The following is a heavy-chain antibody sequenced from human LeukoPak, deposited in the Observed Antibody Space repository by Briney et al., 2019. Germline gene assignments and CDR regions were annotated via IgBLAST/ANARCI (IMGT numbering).Heavy chain of an antibody. V-gene: IGHV4-61*02. CDR3: ARASSWPFDY. Sequence: SETLSLTCTVSGDSSSSHSYFWGWIRQPAGKGLEWIGRIYSSGSSNYNPSLKSRVTMSVDTSKNQFSLKLTSVTAADTAVYYCARASSWPFDYWGQGILVTVSS. J-gene: IGHJ4*02. D-gene: IGHD6-13*01. CDR2: IYSSGSS. CDR1: GDSSSSHSYF.